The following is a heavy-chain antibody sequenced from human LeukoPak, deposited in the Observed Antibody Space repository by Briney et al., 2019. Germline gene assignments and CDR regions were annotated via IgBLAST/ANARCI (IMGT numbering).Heavy chain of an antibody. D-gene: IGHD6-13*01. CDR2: IYHSGST. V-gene: IGHV4-4*03. Sequence: PPETLSLTCAVSGGSISSSNWWSWVRQPPGKGLEWIGEIYHSGSTNYNPSLKSRVTISVDTSKNQFSLKLSSVTAADTAVYYCARPGAAATLDYWGQGTLVTVSS. J-gene: IGHJ4*02. CDR1: GGSISSSNW. CDR3: ARPGAAATLDY.